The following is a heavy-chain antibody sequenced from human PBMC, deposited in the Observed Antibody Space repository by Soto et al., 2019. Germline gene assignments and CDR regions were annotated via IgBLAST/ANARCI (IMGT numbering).Heavy chain of an antibody. Sequence: EVQLVESGGGLVQPGRSLRLSCAASGFTFDDYAMHWVRQAPGKGLEWVSGISWNSGSIGYADSVKGRFTISRDNAKNSLYLQMNSLRAEDTALYYCAKDLWGVRHYYYGMDVWGQGTTVTVSS. CDR1: GFTFDDYA. J-gene: IGHJ6*02. CDR2: ISWNSGSI. CDR3: AKDLWGVRHYYYGMDV. V-gene: IGHV3-9*01. D-gene: IGHD3-10*01.